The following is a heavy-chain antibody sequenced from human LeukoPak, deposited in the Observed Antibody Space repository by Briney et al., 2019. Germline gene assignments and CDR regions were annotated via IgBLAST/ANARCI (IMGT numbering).Heavy chain of an antibody. CDR3: AELGITMIGGV. CDR2: ISGNSGAT. D-gene: IGHD3-10*02. J-gene: IGHJ6*04. V-gene: IGHV3-23*01. Sequence: PGGSVRLSCATSGFTFSSYPMSWVRQAPGRGLEWVSVISGNSGATYYADSVKGRFTISRDNAKNTVYLQMNSLRAEDTAVYYCAELGITMIGGVWGKGTTVTISS. CDR1: GFTFSSYP.